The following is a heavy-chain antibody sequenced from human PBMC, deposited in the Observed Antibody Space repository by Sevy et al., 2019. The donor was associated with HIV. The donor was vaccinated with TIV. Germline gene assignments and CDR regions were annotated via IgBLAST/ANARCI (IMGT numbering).Heavy chain of an antibody. CDR1: GFTFSDHY. D-gene: IGHD6-13*01. CDR2: IRNKADSYTT. V-gene: IGHV3-72*01. J-gene: IGHJ4*02. Sequence: GGSLRLSCAASGFTFSDHYMEWVRQAPGKGLEWVGRIRNKADSYTTEYAASVKGSFTNSRDDSKNSLYLLMNSLKTADTAVYYCATHAGIAAAGRVFDYWGQGTLVTVSS. CDR3: ATHAGIAAAGRVFDY.